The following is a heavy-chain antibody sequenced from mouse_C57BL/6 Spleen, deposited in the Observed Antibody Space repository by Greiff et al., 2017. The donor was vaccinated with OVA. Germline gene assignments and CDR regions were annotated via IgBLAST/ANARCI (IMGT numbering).Heavy chain of an antibody. CDR3: AREGLRRGGTGYYAMDY. J-gene: IGHJ4*01. CDR2: INPSNGGT. Sequence: QVQLQQPGTELVKPGDSVKLSCKASGYTFTSYWMHWVKQRPGQGLEWIGNINPSNGGTNYNEKFKSKATLTVDKSSSTAYMQLSSLTSEDSAVYYCAREGLRRGGTGYYAMDYWGQGTSVTVSS. D-gene: IGHD2-4*01. CDR1: GYTFTSYW. V-gene: IGHV1-53*01.